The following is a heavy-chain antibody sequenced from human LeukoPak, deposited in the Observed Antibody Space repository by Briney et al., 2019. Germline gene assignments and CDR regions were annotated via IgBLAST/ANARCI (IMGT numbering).Heavy chain of an antibody. CDR3: ARNYNYGMDV. V-gene: IGHV1-18*04. Sequence: GASVKVSCKASGYTFTSYYMHWVRQAPGQGLEWMGWITTYSGNTNYAQKLQGRVALTTDTSTSTAYMELTTLRSDDTAVYYCARNYNYGMDVWGQGTTVTVSS. J-gene: IGHJ6*02. CDR1: GYTFTSYY. CDR2: ITTYSGNT.